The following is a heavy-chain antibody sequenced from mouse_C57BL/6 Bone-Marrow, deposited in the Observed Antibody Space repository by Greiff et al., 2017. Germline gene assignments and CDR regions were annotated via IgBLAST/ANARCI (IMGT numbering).Heavy chain of an antibody. CDR3: ARVVMTVVATWYFDV. Sequence: VQLQQSGPELVKPGASVKISCKASGYTFTDYYINWVKQRPGQGLEWIGWIFPGSGSTYYNEKFKGKATLTVDKSSSTAYMLLSSLTSEDSAVXFCARVVMTVVATWYFDVWGTGTTVTVSS. V-gene: IGHV1-75*01. D-gene: IGHD1-1*01. CDR2: IFPGSGST. J-gene: IGHJ1*03. CDR1: GYTFTDYY.